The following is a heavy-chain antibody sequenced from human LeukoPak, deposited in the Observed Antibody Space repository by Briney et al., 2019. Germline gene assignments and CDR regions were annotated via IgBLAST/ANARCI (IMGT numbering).Heavy chain of an antibody. CDR2: IYFTGST. D-gene: IGHD1-26*01. Sequence: KSSETLSLTCTVSGDSISSGGHFWSWIRQHPGKGLEWIGYIYFTGSTFYNPSLKSRVTISVGTSKNQFSLNLNSVTAADTAVYYCARLSGSDYYFDYWGQGTLVTVSS. CDR1: GDSISSGGHF. V-gene: IGHV4-31*03. CDR3: ARLSGSDYYFDY. J-gene: IGHJ4*02.